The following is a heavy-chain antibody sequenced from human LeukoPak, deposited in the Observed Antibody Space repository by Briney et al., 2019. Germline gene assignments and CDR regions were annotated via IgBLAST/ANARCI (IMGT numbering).Heavy chain of an antibody. Sequence: PGGSLRLSCAASGFTFSSYGMNWVRQAPGKGLEWVAVISYDGSNKYYADSVKGRFTISRDNSKNALYLQMNSLRGEDMAVYYCVKRWTGTTIGQQDYWGQGTLVTVSS. CDR3: VKRWTGTTIGQQDY. D-gene: IGHD1-1*01. J-gene: IGHJ4*02. V-gene: IGHV3-30*18. CDR2: ISYDGSNK. CDR1: GFTFSSYG.